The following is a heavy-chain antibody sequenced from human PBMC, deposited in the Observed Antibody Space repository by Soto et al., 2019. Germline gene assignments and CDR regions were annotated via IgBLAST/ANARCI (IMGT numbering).Heavy chain of an antibody. CDR3: ARETAGPYYYYYYMDV. CDR2: ISSSGSTI. CDR1: GFTFSDYY. D-gene: IGHD6-13*01. V-gene: IGHV3-11*01. J-gene: IGHJ6*03. Sequence: QVQLVESGGGLVKPGGSLRLSCAASGFTFSDYYMSWIRQAPGKGLEWVSYISSSGSTIYYADSVKGRFTISRDNAKNSLYLQMNSRRDEDTAVYYCARETAGPYYYYYYMDVWGKGTTVTVSS.